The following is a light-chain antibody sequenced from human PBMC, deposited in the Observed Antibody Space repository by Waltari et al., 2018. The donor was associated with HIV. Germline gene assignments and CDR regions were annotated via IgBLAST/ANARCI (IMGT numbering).Light chain of an antibody. J-gene: IGKJ4*01. Sequence: DIAMTQVPDSLAVSLGERATIKCKSSLSVLYRPNNKTYVAWYQQKPGQPPKLLIYWASTRESGVPDRFSGSGSGTDFTLTISSLEPEDFAVYYCQQRTNWPPALTFGGGTKVEIK. CDR1: LSVLYRPNNKTY. CDR3: QQRTNWPPALT. V-gene: IGKV4-1*01. CDR2: WAS.